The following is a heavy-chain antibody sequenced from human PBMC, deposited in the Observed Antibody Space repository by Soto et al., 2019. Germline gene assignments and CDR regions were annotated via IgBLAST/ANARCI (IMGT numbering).Heavy chain of an antibody. Sequence: GASMKGSFKASGYTFTSYAMHLVRPAPGQRLEWMGWINAGNGNTKYSQKFQGRVTITRDTSASTAYMELSSLRSEDTAVYYCASERFGELFGGDAFDIWGQGTMVNVSS. V-gene: IGHV1-3*01. CDR3: ASERFGELFGGDAFDI. CDR2: INAGNGNT. D-gene: IGHD3-10*01. CDR1: GYTFTSYA. J-gene: IGHJ3*02.